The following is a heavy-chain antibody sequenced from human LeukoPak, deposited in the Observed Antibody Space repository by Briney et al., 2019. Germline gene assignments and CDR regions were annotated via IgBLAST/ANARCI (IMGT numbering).Heavy chain of an antibody. CDR2: ISGYNGNT. V-gene: IGHV1-18*04. CDR3: ARVSTNSRVGGYDPQWYFDI. J-gene: IGHJ2*01. CDR1: GYTFINYG. D-gene: IGHD5-12*01. Sequence: GASVKVSCKASGYTFINYGFTWVRQAPGQGLEWMGCISGYNGNTNYLQKFQGRVTMTTDTSTNTVYMELRSLSSDDKAVYYCARVSTNSRVGGYDPQWYFDIWGRGTMVTVSS.